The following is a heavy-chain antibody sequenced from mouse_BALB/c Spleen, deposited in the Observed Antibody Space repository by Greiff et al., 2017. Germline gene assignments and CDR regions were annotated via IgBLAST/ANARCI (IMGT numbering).Heavy chain of an antibody. CDR3: AREGESTMSTPFAY. J-gene: IGHJ3*01. CDR2: IDPANGNT. CDR1: GFNIKDTY. Sequence: VQLQQSGAELVKPGASVKLSCTASGFNIKDTYMHWVKQRPEQGLEWIGRIDPANGNTKYDPKFQGKATITADTSSNTAYLQLSSLTSEDTAVYYCAREGESTMSTPFAYWGQGTLVTVSA. D-gene: IGHD2-4*01. V-gene: IGHV14-3*02.